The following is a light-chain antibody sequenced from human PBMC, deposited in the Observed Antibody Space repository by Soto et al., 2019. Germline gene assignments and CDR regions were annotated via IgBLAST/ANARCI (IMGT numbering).Light chain of an antibody. CDR3: SSYTRSSLYV. CDR1: SSDVGGYNY. V-gene: IGLV2-14*01. CDR2: DVS. Sequence: QSALTQPASVSGSPGQSITISCTGTSSDVGGYNYVSWYQQHPGKAPKLMIYDVSNRPSGVSNRFSGSKSGNTASLTISGLQAEDEADYYCSSYTRSSLYVFGTGTKATVL. J-gene: IGLJ1*01.